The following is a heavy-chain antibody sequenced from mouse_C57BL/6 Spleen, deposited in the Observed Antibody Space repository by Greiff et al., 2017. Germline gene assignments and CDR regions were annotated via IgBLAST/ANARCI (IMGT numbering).Heavy chain of an antibody. CDR2: ISDGGSYT. CDR3: ASELTGTFDY. D-gene: IGHD4-1*01. Sequence: EVKLMESGGGLVKPGGSLKLSCAASGFTFSSYAMSWVRQTPEKRLEWVATISDGGSYTYYPDNVKGRFTISRDNAKNNLYLQMSHLKSEDTSMYYCASELTGTFDYWGQGTTLTVSS. V-gene: IGHV5-4*03. J-gene: IGHJ2*01. CDR1: GFTFSSYA.